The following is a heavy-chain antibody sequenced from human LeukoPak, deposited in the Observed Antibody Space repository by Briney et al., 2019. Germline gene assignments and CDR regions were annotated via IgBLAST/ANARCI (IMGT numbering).Heavy chain of an antibody. D-gene: IGHD3-22*01. Sequence: WIRQPPGKGLEWIGSISYSGGTHYNPSLKSRVTISVDTSKNQFSLKLSSVSAADTAVYYCARRMDSSGYYYYRYFDYWGQGTLVTVSS. CDR2: ISYSGGT. CDR3: ARRMDSSGYYYYRYFDY. V-gene: IGHV4-39*01. J-gene: IGHJ4*02.